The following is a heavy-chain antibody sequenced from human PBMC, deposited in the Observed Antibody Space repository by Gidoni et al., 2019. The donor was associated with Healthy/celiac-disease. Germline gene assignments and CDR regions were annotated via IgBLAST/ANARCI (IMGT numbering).Heavy chain of an antibody. CDR2: IYYSGST. CDR1: GGSIRSSSYY. V-gene: IGHV4-39*01. D-gene: IGHD3-10*01. CDR3: ARRYGSGSHMGFDP. Sequence: QLQLQESGPGLVQPSETLSLTCTVSGGSIRSSSYYWGWIRQPPGKGLEWIGSIYYSGSTYYNPSLKSRVTISVDTSKNQFSLKLSSVTAADTAVYYCARRYGSGSHMGFDPWGQGTLVTVSS. J-gene: IGHJ5*02.